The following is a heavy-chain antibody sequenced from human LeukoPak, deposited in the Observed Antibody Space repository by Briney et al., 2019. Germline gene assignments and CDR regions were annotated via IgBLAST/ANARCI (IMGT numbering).Heavy chain of an antibody. D-gene: IGHD3-22*01. CDR2: ISAYNGDT. CDR1: GYTFSNYG. V-gene: IGHV1-18*01. Sequence: GASVKVPCKASGYTFSNYGIIWVRQAPGHGREWVGWISAYNGDTNYEQKFQGRVTLTTETSTTTAHMELRSLRSDDTAVYYCARSHSGSLRSPFNHWGQGTLVSVSS. J-gene: IGHJ4*02. CDR3: ARSHSGSLRSPFNH.